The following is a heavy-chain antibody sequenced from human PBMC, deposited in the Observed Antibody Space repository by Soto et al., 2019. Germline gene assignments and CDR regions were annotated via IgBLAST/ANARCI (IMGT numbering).Heavy chain of an antibody. CDR3: ARQMYDILTGYLLFDY. CDR2: IYYSGST. CDR1: GGSISSSSYY. D-gene: IGHD3-9*01. V-gene: IGHV4-39*01. J-gene: IGHJ4*02. Sequence: SETLSLTCTVSGGSISSSSYYWGWIRQPPGKGLEWIGSIYYSGSTYYNPSLKSRVNISVDTSKNKISMKLSYVTAADSAVYFCARQMYDILTGYLLFDYWGQGTLVTVS.